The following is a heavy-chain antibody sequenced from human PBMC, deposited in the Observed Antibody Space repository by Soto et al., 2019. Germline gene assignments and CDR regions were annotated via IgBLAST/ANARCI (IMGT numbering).Heavy chain of an antibody. Sequence: QVQLVQSGPEVRKPGASVKDSCKASGYTFSRYGISWVRQAPGQGLEWMAWISGYNGNTNLGERVQGRVNVTTVTSTSAADMELRGRRSDDTAVYNGAIEAAAERTFYGMDVWGQGTTVIVSS. J-gene: IGHJ6*02. CDR1: GYTFSRYG. D-gene: IGHD6-13*01. V-gene: IGHV1-18*04. CDR2: ISGYNGNT. CDR3: AIEAAAERTFYGMDV.